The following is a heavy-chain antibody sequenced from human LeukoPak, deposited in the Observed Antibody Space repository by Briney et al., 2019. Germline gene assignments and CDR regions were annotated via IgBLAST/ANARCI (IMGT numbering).Heavy chain of an antibody. CDR2: INPNSGGT. Sequence: RASVKVSCKASGYTFTGYYMHWVRQAPGQGLEWMGWINPNSGGTNYAQKFQGRVTMTRDTSISTAYMELSRLRSDDTAVYYCARYYSNYGQSYYMDVWGKGTTVTVSS. CDR1: GYTFTGYY. J-gene: IGHJ6*03. CDR3: ARYYSNYGQSYYMDV. V-gene: IGHV1-2*02. D-gene: IGHD4-11*01.